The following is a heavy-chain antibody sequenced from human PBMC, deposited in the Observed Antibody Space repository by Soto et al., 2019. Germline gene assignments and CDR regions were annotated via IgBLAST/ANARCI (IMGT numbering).Heavy chain of an antibody. CDR3: SKDLGYCSSTSCRKLDP. D-gene: IGHD2-2*01. CDR1: GYVFTKYP. CDR2: NDNT. J-gene: IGHJ5*02. V-gene: IGHV1-18*01. Sequence: GSVKVSCKASGYVFTKYPIAWLRQAPGQGLEWMGNNDNTNYGKNFQGRLTLTTDTSTSTAYMELSSLRSEDTAVYYCSKDLGYCSSTSCRKLDPWGQGTLVTVSS.